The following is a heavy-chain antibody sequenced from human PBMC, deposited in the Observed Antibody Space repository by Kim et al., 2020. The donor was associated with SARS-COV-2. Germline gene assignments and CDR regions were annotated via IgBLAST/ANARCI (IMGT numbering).Heavy chain of an antibody. J-gene: IGHJ6*02. V-gene: IGHV1-69*13. Sequence: SVKVSCKATGGIFSSYAISWVRQAPGQGLEWMGGIIPIFGTANYAQKFQGRVTITADESTSTASMELSSLRSEDTAVYYCARDLEVGADGMDVWGQGTTVTVSS. CDR2: IIPIFGTA. CDR1: GGIFSSYA. CDR3: ARDLEVGADGMDV. D-gene: IGHD1-26*01.